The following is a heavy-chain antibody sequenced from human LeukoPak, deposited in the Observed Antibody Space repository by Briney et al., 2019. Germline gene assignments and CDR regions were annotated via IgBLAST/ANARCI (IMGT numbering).Heavy chain of an antibody. Sequence: GGSLRLSCAASGFTFSSYAMSWVRQAPGKGLECVSVISGSGGSTYYADSVKGRFTISRDNSKNTLYLQMNSLRAEDTAVYYCAKVDLVRSFDYWGQGTLVTVSS. D-gene: IGHD2-8*02. V-gene: IGHV3-23*01. CDR1: GFTFSSYA. CDR3: AKVDLVRSFDY. CDR2: ISGSGGST. J-gene: IGHJ4*02.